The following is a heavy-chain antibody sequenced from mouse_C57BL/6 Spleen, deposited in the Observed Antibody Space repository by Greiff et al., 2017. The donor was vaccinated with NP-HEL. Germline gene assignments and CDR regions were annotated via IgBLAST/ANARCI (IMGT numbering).Heavy chain of an antibody. V-gene: IGHV5-4*01. CDR3: AREGIYYDVPW. Sequence: EVQVVESGGGLVKPGGSLKLSCAASGFTFSSYAMSWVRQTPDKRLEWVATISDGGSYTYYPDNVKGRFTISRDNAKNNLYLQMSHLKSEDTAMYYCAREGIYYDVPWWGQGTLVTVSA. CDR2: ISDGGSYT. J-gene: IGHJ3*02. CDR1: GFTFSSYA. D-gene: IGHD2-4*01.